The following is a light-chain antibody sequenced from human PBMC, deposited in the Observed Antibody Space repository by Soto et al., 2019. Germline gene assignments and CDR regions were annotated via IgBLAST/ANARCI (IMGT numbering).Light chain of an antibody. CDR2: GAS. Sequence: EIVFTHSPGTLSLSPGERATLSCRASQSVSSSYLAWYQQKPGQAPRLLIYGASSRATGIPDRFSGSGSGTDFTLTISRLEPEDFAVYYCHQYVSSPLTFGGGTKVEIK. J-gene: IGKJ4*01. CDR3: HQYVSSPLT. CDR1: QSVSSSY. V-gene: IGKV3-20*01.